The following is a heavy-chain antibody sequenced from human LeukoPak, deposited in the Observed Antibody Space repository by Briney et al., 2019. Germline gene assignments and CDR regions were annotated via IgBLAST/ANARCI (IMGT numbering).Heavy chain of an antibody. CDR2: ISGSGGST. Sequence: GGSLRLSCAASGLTFSSYSMSWVRQAPGKGLEWVSAISGSGGSTYYADSVQGRFTISRDNSKNTLYLQMNSLSAEDTAVYYCAKGPAIVVVAATRFDYCGQGTLVTVSS. CDR1: GLTFSSYS. CDR3: AKGPAIVVVAATRFDY. D-gene: IGHD2-15*01. V-gene: IGHV3-23*01. J-gene: IGHJ4*02.